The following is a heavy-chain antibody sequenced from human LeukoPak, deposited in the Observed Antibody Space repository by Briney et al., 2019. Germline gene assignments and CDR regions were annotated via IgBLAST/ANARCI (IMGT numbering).Heavy chain of an antibody. CDR1: GGSFSGYY. V-gene: IGHV4-34*01. D-gene: IGHD3-3*01. CDR2: INHSGST. CDR3: ARGQGYDFWSGYIGNWFDP. J-gene: IGHJ5*02. Sequence: SETLCLTCAVYGGSFSGYYWSWIRQPPGKGLEWLWEINHSGSTNYNPSLKSRVTISVDTSTNQFSLKLSSVTAADTAVYYCARGQGYDFWSGYIGNWFDPWGQGTLVTVSS.